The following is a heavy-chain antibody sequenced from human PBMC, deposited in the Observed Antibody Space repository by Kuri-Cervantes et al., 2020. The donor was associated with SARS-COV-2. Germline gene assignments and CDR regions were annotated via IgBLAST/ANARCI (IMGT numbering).Heavy chain of an antibody. V-gene: IGHV4-59*11. CDR2: IYYSGST. J-gene: IGHJ3*02. CDR3: ARDRSRAFDI. CDR1: GGSISGHY. Sequence: SETLSLTCTVSGGSISGHYWSWIRQPPGKGLEWIGYIYYSGSTNYNPSLKSRVTISVDTSKNQFSLKLSSVTAADTAVYYCARDRSRAFDIWGQGTMVTVSS.